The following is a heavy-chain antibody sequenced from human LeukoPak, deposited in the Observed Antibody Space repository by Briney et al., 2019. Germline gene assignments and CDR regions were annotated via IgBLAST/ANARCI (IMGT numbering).Heavy chain of an antibody. CDR2: TSASGRTI. CDR3: ASGYSYGYKH. CDR1: GFPFRSYE. V-gene: IGHV3-48*03. J-gene: IGHJ4*02. D-gene: IGHD5-18*01. Sequence: PGGSLGLSCVASGFPFRSYEVNWGRQGPGGGLEWGSYTSASGRTIYYADSVKGRFTISRDNAKSSLYLQMKSLRAEDTAVYYCASGYSYGYKHWGQGTLVTVSS.